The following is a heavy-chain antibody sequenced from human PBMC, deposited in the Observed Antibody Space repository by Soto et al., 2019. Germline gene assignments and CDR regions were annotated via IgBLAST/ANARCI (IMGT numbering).Heavy chain of an antibody. J-gene: IGHJ5*02. V-gene: IGHV3-30*18. Sequence: GGSLRLSCQASGFNFDNYGMHWVRQAPGKGLEWVAVITYDGSNKYYADSVKGRFTISRDNSKNTLSLHLNTLKPEDTAVYHCAKDRVGGTFYTPLGSWGQGTLVTVSS. D-gene: IGHD1-7*01. CDR2: ITYDGSNK. CDR1: GFNFDNYG. CDR3: AKDRVGGTFYTPLGS.